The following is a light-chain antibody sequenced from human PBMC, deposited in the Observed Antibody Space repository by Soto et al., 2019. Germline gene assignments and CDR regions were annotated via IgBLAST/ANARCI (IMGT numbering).Light chain of an antibody. CDR2: AAS. V-gene: IGKV1-39*01. CDR3: QQSYSTPLT. Sequence: DIQMTQSPSSLSASVGDRVTITCQASQSISSYLNWYQQKPGKAPKLLIYAASSLQSGVPSRFSGSGSGTDFTPTISSLQPEDFATYYCQQSYSTPLTFGGGTKVDI. CDR1: QSISSY. J-gene: IGKJ4*01.